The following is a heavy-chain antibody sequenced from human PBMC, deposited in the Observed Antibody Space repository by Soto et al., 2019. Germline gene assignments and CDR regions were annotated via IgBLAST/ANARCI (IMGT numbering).Heavy chain of an antibody. CDR2: VNPNNGHT. Sequence: GASVKVSCKASGYTFTSFDINWVRQATGQGLEWMGWVNPNNGHTNYSQKFQGRVTITRDTSASTAYMELSGLNSEDTAMYYCARDVRLGYSYGYQHWGQGTQVTVSS. D-gene: IGHD5-18*01. CDR1: GYTFTSFD. CDR3: ARDVRLGYSYGYQH. J-gene: IGHJ1*01. V-gene: IGHV1-8*01.